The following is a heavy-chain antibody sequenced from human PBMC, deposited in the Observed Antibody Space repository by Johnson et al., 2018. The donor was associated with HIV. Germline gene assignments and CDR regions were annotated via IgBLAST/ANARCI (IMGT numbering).Heavy chain of an antibody. CDR2: ISWNSGSI. J-gene: IGHJ3*02. CDR3: ARRGWELWTTQNAFDI. Sequence: VQLVESGGGLVQPGRSLRLSCAASGFTFDDYAMHWVRQAPGKGLEWVSGISWNSGSIGYAASVKGRFTISRDNAKNSLYLQMNSLRAEDTALYYCARRGWELWTTQNAFDIWGQGTMVTVSS. V-gene: IGHV3-9*01. D-gene: IGHD1-26*01. CDR1: GFTFDDYA.